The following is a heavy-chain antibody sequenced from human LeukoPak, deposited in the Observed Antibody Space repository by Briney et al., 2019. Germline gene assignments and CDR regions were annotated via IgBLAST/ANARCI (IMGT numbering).Heavy chain of an antibody. J-gene: IGHJ4*02. D-gene: IGHD3-16*01. CDR3: VRDNWAAAD. CDR1: GFTFSTYW. Sequence: GGSLRLSCAGSGFTFSTYWMSWVHQAPGKGLEWVANIKGDSSNKYYADSVKGRFTISRDNAKNSLYPQMNSLRVEDTAVYYCVRDNWAAADWGQGTLVSVFS. CDR2: IKGDSSNK. V-gene: IGHV3-7*01.